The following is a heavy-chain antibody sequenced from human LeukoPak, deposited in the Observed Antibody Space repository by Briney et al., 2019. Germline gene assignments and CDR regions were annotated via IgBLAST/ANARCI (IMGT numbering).Heavy chain of an antibody. CDR3: ARDQRWLQLDY. D-gene: IGHD5-24*01. CDR1: GGSMSSYY. V-gene: IGHV4-4*07. Sequence: PWETLSLTCTVSGGSMSSYYWSWVRQPAGKGLEWIGRIYTSGSTNYNPSLKSRVTMSVDTSKNQFSLKLSSVTAADTAVYYCARDQRWLQLDYWGQGTLVTVSS. J-gene: IGHJ4*02. CDR2: IYTSGST.